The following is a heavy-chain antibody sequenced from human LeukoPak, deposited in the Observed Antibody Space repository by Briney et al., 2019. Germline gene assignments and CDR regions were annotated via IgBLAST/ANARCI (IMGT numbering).Heavy chain of an antibody. D-gene: IGHD3-10*01. Sequence: SVKVSCKASGGTFSSYAISWVRQAPGQGLEWMGGIIPIFGTANYAQKFQGRVTITADESTSTAYMELSSLRSEDTAVYYCANTMVRSPLPPYYYYGMNVWGQGTTVTVSS. CDR3: ANTMVRSPLPPYYYYGMNV. V-gene: IGHV1-69*13. J-gene: IGHJ6*02. CDR1: GGTFSSYA. CDR2: IIPIFGTA.